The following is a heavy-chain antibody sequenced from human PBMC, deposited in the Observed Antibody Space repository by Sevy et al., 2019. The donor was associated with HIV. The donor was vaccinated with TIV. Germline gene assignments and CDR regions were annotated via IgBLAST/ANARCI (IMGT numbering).Heavy chain of an antibody. J-gene: IGHJ6*03. V-gene: IGHV3-23*01. CDR3: VKAHTYYDFWSGQHMDV. CDR2: ISGSGGST. D-gene: IGHD3-3*01. CDR1: GFTFSSYA. Sequence: GGSLRLSCAASGFTFSSYAMSWVRQAPGKGLEWVSAISGSGGSTYYADSVKGRFTISRDNSKNTLYLQMNSLRAEDTAVYYCVKAHTYYDFWSGQHMDVWGKGTTVTVSS.